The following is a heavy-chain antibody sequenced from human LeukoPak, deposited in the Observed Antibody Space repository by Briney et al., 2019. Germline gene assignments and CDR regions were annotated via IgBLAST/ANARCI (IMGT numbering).Heavy chain of an antibody. J-gene: IGHJ4*02. Sequence: GGSLRLSCTASGFTFSNYWMNWVRHAPGKGLEWVAKIKEDGSEKYYVGSVEGRFTISRDNAKNSLYLQMNSLRAEDTGLYYCVRDGGYYDSWNGHLTLDYWGQGTLVTVSS. CDR3: VRDGGYYDSWNGHLTLDY. CDR2: IKEDGSEK. D-gene: IGHD3-3*01. V-gene: IGHV3-7*01. CDR1: GFTFSNYW.